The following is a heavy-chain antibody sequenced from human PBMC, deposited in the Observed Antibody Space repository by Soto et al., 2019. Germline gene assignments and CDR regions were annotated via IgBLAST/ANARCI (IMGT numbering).Heavy chain of an antibody. D-gene: IGHD1-20*01. CDR3: ARSIRGPRRFNGMDV. Sequence: GPGPTLVNPTDTLTLTCTFSGFSLTRPGICVSWIRQPPGKALEWLALIERDDDDKYYSTSLKTRLTISKDTRKNQVVLTMANMDPADTGTYYCARSIRGPRRFNGMDVWGQGTTVTVSS. CDR1: GFSLTRPGIC. CDR2: IERDDDDK. V-gene: IGHV2-70*13. J-gene: IGHJ6*02.